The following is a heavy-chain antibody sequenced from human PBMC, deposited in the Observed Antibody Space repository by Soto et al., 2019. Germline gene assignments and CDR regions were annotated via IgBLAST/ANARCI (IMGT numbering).Heavy chain of an antibody. J-gene: IGHJ3*02. CDR1: GYTFTSYG. Sequence: QVQLVQSGAEVKKPGASVKVSCKASGYTFTSYGISWVRQAPGQGREWMGWISAYNGNTNYAQKLQGRLTMTTDTSTSTAYMELRSLRSDDTAVYYCARSGATVTTSYTFDIWGQGTMVTVSS. V-gene: IGHV1-18*01. CDR3: ARSGATVTTSYTFDI. D-gene: IGHD4-17*01. CDR2: ISAYNGNT.